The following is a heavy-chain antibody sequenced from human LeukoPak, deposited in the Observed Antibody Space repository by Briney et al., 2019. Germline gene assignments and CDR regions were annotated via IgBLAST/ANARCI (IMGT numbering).Heavy chain of an antibody. Sequence: GESLRLSCVASGFNFNYAWMSWVRQAPGKGLEWVGRVKSKIDGGTTEYAAPVRGRVTISRDDSKKMVFLQLNSLKTVDTAVYYCTTRGYWGRGTLVTVSS. CDR3: TTRGY. CDR1: GFNFNYAW. J-gene: IGHJ4*02. V-gene: IGHV3-15*01. CDR2: VKSKIDGGTT.